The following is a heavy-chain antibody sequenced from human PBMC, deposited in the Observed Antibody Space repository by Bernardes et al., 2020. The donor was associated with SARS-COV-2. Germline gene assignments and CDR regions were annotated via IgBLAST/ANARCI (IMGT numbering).Heavy chain of an antibody. V-gene: IGHV1-69*02. D-gene: IGHD3-16*01. Sequence: SVKVSCKASGGTFSSYTISWVRQAPGQGLEWMGRIIPILGIANYAQKFQGRVTITADKSTSTAYMELSSLRSEDTAVYYCARVVWVTQGVDAFDIWGQGTMVTVSS. J-gene: IGHJ3*02. CDR2: IIPILGIA. CDR3: ARVVWVTQGVDAFDI. CDR1: GGTFSSYT.